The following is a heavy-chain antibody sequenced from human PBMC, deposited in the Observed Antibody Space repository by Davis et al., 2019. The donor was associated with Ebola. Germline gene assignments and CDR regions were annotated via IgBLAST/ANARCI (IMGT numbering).Heavy chain of an antibody. D-gene: IGHD1-26*01. CDR1: GYTFTSYG. Sequence: AASVKVSCKASGYTFTSYGISWVRQAPGQGLEWMGWISVYNGNTNYAQKLQGRVTMTTDTSTSTAYMELRSLRSDDTAVYYSARDGVGAPFGDYYYGMDVWGQGTTVTVSS. J-gene: IGHJ6*02. CDR3: ARDGVGAPFGDYYYGMDV. V-gene: IGHV1-18*01. CDR2: ISVYNGNT.